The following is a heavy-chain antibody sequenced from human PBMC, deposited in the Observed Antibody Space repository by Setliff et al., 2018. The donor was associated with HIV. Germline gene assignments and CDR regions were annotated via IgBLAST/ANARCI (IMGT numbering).Heavy chain of an antibody. CDR1: GYSFTNYW. V-gene: IGHV5-51*01. J-gene: IGHJ5*02. CDR2: IYPGDSDT. CDR3: ARGSGHDKGSWFDP. D-gene: IGHD5-12*01. Sequence: GESLKISCKGSGYSFTNYWIAWLRQMPGKGLECMGIIYPGDSDTRYSPSFQGQVTISADKSINTAYLQWSSLKTSDTAMYYCARGSGHDKGSWFDPWGQGTLVTVSS.